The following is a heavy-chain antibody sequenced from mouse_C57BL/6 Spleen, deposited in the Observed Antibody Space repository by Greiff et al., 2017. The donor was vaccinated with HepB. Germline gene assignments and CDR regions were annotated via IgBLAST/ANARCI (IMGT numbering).Heavy chain of an antibody. J-gene: IGHJ4*01. V-gene: IGHV1-82*01. CDR1: GYAFSSSW. CDR3: ARRGHYYGSSYDAMDY. CDR2: IYPGDGDT. Sequence: VKLMESGPELVKPGASVKISCKASGYAFSSSWMNWVKQRPGKGLEWIGRIYPGDGDTNYNGKFKGKATLTADKSSSTAYMQLSSLTSEDSAVYFCARRGHYYGSSYDAMDYWGQGTSVTVSS. D-gene: IGHD1-1*01.